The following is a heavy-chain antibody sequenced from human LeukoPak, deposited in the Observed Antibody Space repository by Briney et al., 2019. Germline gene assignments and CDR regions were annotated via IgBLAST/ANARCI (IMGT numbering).Heavy chain of an antibody. CDR1: GFTFSSYA. CDR2: ISSNEDNT. CDR3: ARGEWELPHCDY. V-gene: IGHV3-64*01. J-gene: IGHJ4*02. D-gene: IGHD1-26*01. Sequence: GGSLRLSCAASGFTFSSYAMHWVRQAPGKGLEYVSAISSNEDNTYYANSVKCRFTISRDKSKNTLYLQMGSLRAEDMAVYYCARGEWELPHCDYWGQGTLATVSS.